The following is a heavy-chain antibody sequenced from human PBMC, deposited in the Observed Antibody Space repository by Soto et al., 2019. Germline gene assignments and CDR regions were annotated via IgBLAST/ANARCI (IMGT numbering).Heavy chain of an antibody. D-gene: IGHD1-26*01. CDR1: VYTFTSYG. J-gene: IGHJ6*02. CDR2: ISAYNGNT. V-gene: IGHV1-18*04. CDR3: ARDGGGATHYYYYGMDV. Sequence: ASVKVSCKASVYTFTSYGISWVLQAPGQGLEWMGWISAYNGNTNYAQKLQGRVTMTTDTSTSTAYMELRSLRSDDTAVYYCARDGGGATHYYYYGMDVWGQGTTVTSP.